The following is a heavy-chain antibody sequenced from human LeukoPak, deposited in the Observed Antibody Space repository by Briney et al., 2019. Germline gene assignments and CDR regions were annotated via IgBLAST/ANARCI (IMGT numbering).Heavy chain of an antibody. CDR3: ARSYDILTGRFRGDY. CDR1: GFTFSSYS. Sequence: GGSLRLSCAAYGFTFSSYSMNWVRQAPGKGLEWVSSISSSSSYIYYADSVKGRFTISRDNAKNSLYLQMNSLRAEDTAVYYCARSYDILTGRFRGDYWGQGTLVTVSS. CDR2: ISSSSSYI. J-gene: IGHJ4*02. D-gene: IGHD3-9*01. V-gene: IGHV3-21*01.